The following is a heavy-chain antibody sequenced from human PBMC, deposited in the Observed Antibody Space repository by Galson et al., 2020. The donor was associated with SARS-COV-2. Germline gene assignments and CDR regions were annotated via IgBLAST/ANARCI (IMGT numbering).Heavy chain of an antibody. CDR1: GGSISSSSYY. V-gene: IGHV4-39*01. CDR3: ATEEVNGGKGYYYYYGMDV. CDR2: IYYSGST. D-gene: IGHD2-15*01. J-gene: IGHJ6*02. Sequence: SETLSLTCTVSGGSISSSSYYWGWIRQPPGKGLEWIGSIYYSGSTYYNPSLKSRVTISVDTSKNQFSLKLISVTAADTAVYYCATEEVNGGKGYYYYYGMDVWGQGTTVTVSS.